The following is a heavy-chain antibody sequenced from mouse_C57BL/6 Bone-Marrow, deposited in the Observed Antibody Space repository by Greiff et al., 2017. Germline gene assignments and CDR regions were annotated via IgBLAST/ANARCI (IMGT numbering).Heavy chain of an antibody. J-gene: IGHJ4*01. CDR2: IYPSDSET. D-gene: IGHD1-1*01. CDR3: ARETQTVVATKGMDY. V-gene: IGHV1-61*01. Sequence: QVQLKQPGAELVRPGSSVKLSCKASGYTFTSYWMDWVKQRPGQGLEWIGNIYPSDSETHYNQKFKDKATLTVDKSSSTAYMPLSSLTSEDSAVYYCARETQTVVATKGMDYWGQGTSVTVSS. CDR1: GYTFTSYW.